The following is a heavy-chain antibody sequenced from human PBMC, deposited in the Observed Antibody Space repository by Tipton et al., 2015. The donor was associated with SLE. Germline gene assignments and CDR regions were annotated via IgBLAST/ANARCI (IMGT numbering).Heavy chain of an antibody. J-gene: IGHJ4*02. CDR1: GASISTGNYY. CDR2: ISYSGST. Sequence: TLSLTCTVSGASISTGNYYWTWIRHLPGKGLEWIGYISYSGSTYSNPSLKSRVAISVDTSENQFSLKLNSMTAADTAIYYCARAYEAGPPPDYFDYWGQGTLVTVSS. CDR3: ARAYEAGPPPDYFDY. V-gene: IGHV4-31*03. D-gene: IGHD5-12*01.